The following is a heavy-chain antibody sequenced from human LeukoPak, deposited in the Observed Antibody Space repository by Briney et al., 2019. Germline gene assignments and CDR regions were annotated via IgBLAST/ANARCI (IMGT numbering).Heavy chain of an antibody. CDR1: GFTVRSNY. D-gene: IGHD3-10*01. Sequence: GGSLRLSCAASGFTVRSNYMSWVRQAPGKGLEWVSVIYSCGSTYYADSVKGRFTISRDNSKNTLYLQMNSLRAEDTAVYYCARDRTMVRGVISALHDYWGQGTLVTVSS. CDR3: ARDRTMVRGVISALHDY. CDR2: IYSCGST. V-gene: IGHV3-66*03. J-gene: IGHJ4*02.